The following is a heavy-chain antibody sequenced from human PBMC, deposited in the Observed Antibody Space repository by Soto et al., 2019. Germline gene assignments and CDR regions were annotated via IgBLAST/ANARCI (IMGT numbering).Heavy chain of an antibody. Sequence: XSVKVACKASGYTLTGYYMHWVRQAPGQGLEWMGWINPNSGGTNYAQKFQGWVTMTRDTSISTAYMELSRLRSDDTAVYYCARAPGSVGDGMDVCGQRTTVTVSS. CDR1: GYTLTGYY. CDR3: ARAPGSVGDGMDV. D-gene: IGHD6-25*01. CDR2: INPNSGGT. V-gene: IGHV1-2*04. J-gene: IGHJ6*02.